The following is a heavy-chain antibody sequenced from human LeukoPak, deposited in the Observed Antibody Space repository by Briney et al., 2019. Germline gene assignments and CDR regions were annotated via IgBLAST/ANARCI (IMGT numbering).Heavy chain of an antibody. Sequence: SQTLSLTCTVSGGSISSYYWSWIRQPPGKGLEWIGYIYYSGSTNYNPSLKSRVTISVDTSKNQFSLKLSSVTAADTAVYYCARSNVVGATRWFDPWGQGTLVTVSS. V-gene: IGHV4-59*01. CDR3: ARSNVVGATRWFDP. D-gene: IGHD1-26*01. CDR1: GGSISSYY. CDR2: IYYSGST. J-gene: IGHJ5*02.